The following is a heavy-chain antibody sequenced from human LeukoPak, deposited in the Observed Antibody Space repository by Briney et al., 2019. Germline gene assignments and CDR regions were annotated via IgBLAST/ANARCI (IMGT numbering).Heavy chain of an antibody. Sequence: PGGSLRLSCAASGFTFSCCAIHWVRQAPGRGLEWVAVISSDENTKFYADSVMGRFTVYRDNSKKTVWLQMNSLRAEDTAVYYCAKKGGSSGRYDYLDYWGQGTLVTVSS. D-gene: IGHD6-19*01. V-gene: IGHV3-30-3*02. J-gene: IGHJ4*02. CDR2: ISSDENTK. CDR3: AKKGGSSGRYDYLDY. CDR1: GFTFSCCA.